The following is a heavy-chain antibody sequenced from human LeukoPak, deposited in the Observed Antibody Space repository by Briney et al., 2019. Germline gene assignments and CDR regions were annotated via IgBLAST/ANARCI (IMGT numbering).Heavy chain of an antibody. V-gene: IGHV3-30*02. Sequence: GGSLRLSCAASGFTFSTYGMHWVRQAPGKGLEWVAFVRYDGSNEYYADSVKGRFTISRDNSKDTLYLQMNSLRTEDTAVYYCAKERSNGWYYFDYWGQGTLLTVSS. J-gene: IGHJ4*02. CDR1: GFTFSTYG. CDR2: VRYDGSNE. CDR3: AKERSNGWYYFDY. D-gene: IGHD6-19*01.